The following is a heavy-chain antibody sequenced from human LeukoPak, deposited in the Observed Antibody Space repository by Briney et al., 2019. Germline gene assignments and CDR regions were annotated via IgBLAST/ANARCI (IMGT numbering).Heavy chain of an antibody. CDR1: GFTLSSYT. Sequence: PGGSLRLSCAASGFTLSSYTMNWVRQVPGKGLEWVSSISSSSSYIYYADSVKGRFTISRDNAKNSLFLQMHSLRAEDTAVYYCARAGSGYSSPSDYWGQGTLVTVSS. V-gene: IGHV3-21*01. J-gene: IGHJ4*02. CDR3: ARAGSGYSSPSDY. CDR2: ISSSSSYI. D-gene: IGHD6-13*01.